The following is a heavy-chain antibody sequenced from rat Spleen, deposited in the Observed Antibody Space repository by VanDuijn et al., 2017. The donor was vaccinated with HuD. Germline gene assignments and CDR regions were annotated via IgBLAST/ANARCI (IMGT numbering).Heavy chain of an antibody. J-gene: IGHJ4*01. Sequence: EVQLQESGPGLVKPSQSPSLTSSVTGYSITSNYLCLIRKVPGNKMEWIGQISYSGSTSSNPSLKSLISITRDTSKYQFFLQLNSVTTEDTATYYCASYKGYTYGVMDAWGQGASVTVSS. CDR2: ISYSGST. V-gene: IGHV3-1*01. D-gene: IGHD1-11*01. CDR3: ASYKGYTYGVMDA. CDR1: GYSITSNY.